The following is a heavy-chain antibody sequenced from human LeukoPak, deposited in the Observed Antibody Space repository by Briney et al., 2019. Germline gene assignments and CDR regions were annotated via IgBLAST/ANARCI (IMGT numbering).Heavy chain of an antibody. V-gene: IGHV4-34*01. J-gene: IGHJ6*04. Sequence: PSETQALNCAVYGGSFSGYYWSWIRQPPGKGLEWIGEINHSGSTNYNPSLKSRVTISVDTTKNQFSLKLSSVTAADTAVYYCARGHYYDRSGYYYYYYGMDVGGDGTTVIVSS. CDR3: ARGHYYDRSGYYYYYYGMDV. D-gene: IGHD3-22*01. CDR2: INHSGST. CDR1: GGSFSGYY.